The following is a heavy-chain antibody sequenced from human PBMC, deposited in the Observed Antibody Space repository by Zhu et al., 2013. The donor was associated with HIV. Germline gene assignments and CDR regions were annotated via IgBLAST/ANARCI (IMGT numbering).Heavy chain of an antibody. CDR3: ARAPRRATGTHWFDP. D-gene: IGHD1-1*01. V-gene: IGHV1-2*02. CDR1: GYTFTGYY. CDR2: INPNSGGT. J-gene: IGHJ5*02. Sequence: QVQLVQSGAEVKKPGASVKVSCKASGYTFTGYYMHWVRQAPGQGLEWMGWINPNSGGTNYAQKFQGRVTMTRDTSISTAYMELSRLRSDDTAVYYCARAPRRATGTHWFDPWGQGTLVTVSS.